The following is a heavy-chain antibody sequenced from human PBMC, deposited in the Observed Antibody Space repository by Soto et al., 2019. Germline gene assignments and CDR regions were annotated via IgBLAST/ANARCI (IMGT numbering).Heavy chain of an antibody. D-gene: IGHD3-10*01. CDR1: GGTFSSYA. Sequence: QVQLVQSGAEVKKPGSSVKVSCKASGGTFSSYAISWVRQAPGQALEWMGGIIPTFGTANYAQKFRVRVTITADESTGTAYMELSSMRSEDTAVYYCARTTDRSMVTGYYYGMDVRGQETTVTVS. V-gene: IGHV1-69*01. J-gene: IGHJ6*02. CDR2: IIPTFGTA. CDR3: ARTTDRSMVTGYYYGMDV.